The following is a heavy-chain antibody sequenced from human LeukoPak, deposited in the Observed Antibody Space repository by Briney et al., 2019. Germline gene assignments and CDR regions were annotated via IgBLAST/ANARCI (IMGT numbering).Heavy chain of an antibody. J-gene: IGHJ3*02. V-gene: IGHV3-23*01. CDR2: ISGYGTDT. CDR1: GFTFDNCA. Sequence: GGSLRLSCAASGFTFDNCAMNWVRQAPGKGLEGVAAISGYGTDTYYADSVKGRFTISRDNSKNTLYLQMSSLRAEDTAVYYCVKDRTGGRVAFDIWGQGTMVTVSS. D-gene: IGHD1-14*01. CDR3: VKDRTGGRVAFDI.